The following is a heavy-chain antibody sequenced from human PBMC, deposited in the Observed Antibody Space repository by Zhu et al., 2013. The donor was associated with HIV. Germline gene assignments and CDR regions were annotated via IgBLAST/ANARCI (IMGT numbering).Heavy chain of an antibody. V-gene: IGHV1-2*04. CDR2: INPNSGGT. Sequence: QVQLVQSGAEVKKPGASVKVSCKASGYTFTGYYMHWVRQAPGQGLEWMGWINPNSGGTNYAQKFQGWVTMTRDTSISTAYMELSRLRSDDTAVYYCARGEMATKLGAYYYYGMDVWGQGTTVTVSS. CDR1: GYTFTGYY. D-gene: IGHD5-12*01. CDR3: ARGEMATKLGAYYYYGMDV. J-gene: IGHJ6*02.